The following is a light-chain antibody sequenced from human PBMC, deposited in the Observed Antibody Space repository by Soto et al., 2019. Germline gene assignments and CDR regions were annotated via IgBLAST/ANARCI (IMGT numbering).Light chain of an antibody. J-gene: IGKJ1*01. Sequence: EIVMTQSPATLSVSPGERATLSCRASQSVSSNLAWYQQKPGQAPRLLIYGASTGATGIPARFSGSGSGTEFTLTISSLQSEDFALYYCQQYNNWPPRGTFGQGTKVEIK. V-gene: IGKV3-15*01. CDR3: QQYNNWPPRGT. CDR2: GAS. CDR1: QSVSSN.